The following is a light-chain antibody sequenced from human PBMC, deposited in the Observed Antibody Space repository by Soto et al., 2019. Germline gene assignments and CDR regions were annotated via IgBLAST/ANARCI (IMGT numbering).Light chain of an antibody. Sequence: QSVLTQPPSASGTPGQRVTISCSGSSSNIGSNTVNWYQPLPGTAPKLLIYSNNQRPSGVPDRFSGSKSGTSASLAISGLQSEDEADYYCAARDDSLNGYVFGTGTKVTVL. CDR1: SSNIGSNT. J-gene: IGLJ1*01. CDR2: SNN. CDR3: AARDDSLNGYV. V-gene: IGLV1-44*01.